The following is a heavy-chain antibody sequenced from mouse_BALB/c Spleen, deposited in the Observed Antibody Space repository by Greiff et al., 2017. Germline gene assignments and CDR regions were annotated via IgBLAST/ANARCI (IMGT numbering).Heavy chain of an antibody. J-gene: IGHJ2*01. D-gene: IGHD2-1*01. CDR1: EFTFSSYA. Sequence: EVQLVESGGGLVKPGGSLKLSCAASEFTFSSYAMSWVRQTPEKRLEWVASISSGGSTYYPDSVKGRFTISRDNARNILYLQMSSLRSEDTAMYYCARVYYGNYEGYFDYWGQGTTLTVSS. V-gene: IGHV5-6-5*01. CDR2: ISSGGST. CDR3: ARVYYGNYEGYFDY.